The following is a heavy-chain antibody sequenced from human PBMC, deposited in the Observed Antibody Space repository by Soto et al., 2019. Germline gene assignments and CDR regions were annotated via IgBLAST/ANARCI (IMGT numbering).Heavy chain of an antibody. CDR3: ARESGGATATLDYYYFYMDV. Sequence: QVQLVQSGAEVKEPGASVTVSCRASGDRFTDYYMHWVRQAPGQGLEWMGWINPNSGVTKYAQKFQGWVTMTRDTSIRTDYMQLSMLRFDDTAIYYCARESGGATATLDYYYFYMDVWGTGTTVTVSS. V-gene: IGHV1-2*04. CDR1: GDRFTDYY. D-gene: IGHD1-26*01. J-gene: IGHJ6*03. CDR2: INPNSGVT.